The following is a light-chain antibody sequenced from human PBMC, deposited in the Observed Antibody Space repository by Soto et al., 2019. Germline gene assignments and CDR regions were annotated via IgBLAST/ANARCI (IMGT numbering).Light chain of an antibody. Sequence: IVRTQSTATLSVSPGERATLSCRASQSVGSSLAWYQRKPGQAPRLLIYGASTRATGIPATFSGSGSGTEFTLTISSLQSEDFAVYYCHQYNSWPLTFGGGTKADIK. V-gene: IGKV3-15*01. CDR3: HQYNSWPLT. CDR1: QSVGSS. CDR2: GAS. J-gene: IGKJ4*01.